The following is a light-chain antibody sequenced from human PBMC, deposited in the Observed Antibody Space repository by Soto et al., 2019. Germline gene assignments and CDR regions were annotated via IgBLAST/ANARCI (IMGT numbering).Light chain of an antibody. CDR3: QQYGNFPYT. J-gene: IGKJ2*01. CDR2: GPC. Sequence: ETVLTQSPDTLYLSPGERATLSCRASETVNNNFLAWYGQKPGQAPRLLIHGPCRRASGIPDRFSGSGSGTDFTLTISRLEPEDFAVYYCQQYGNFPYTFGPGTRVEIK. CDR1: ETVNNNF. V-gene: IGKV3-20*01.